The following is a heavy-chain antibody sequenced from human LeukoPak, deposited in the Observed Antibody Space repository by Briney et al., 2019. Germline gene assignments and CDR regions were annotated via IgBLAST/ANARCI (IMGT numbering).Heavy chain of an antibody. CDR2: ISWNSGTI. J-gene: IGHJ4*02. V-gene: IGHV3-9*01. CDR1: GFTFGDCA. D-gene: IGHD6-19*01. CDR3: AKGRASSVKYGSGYDF. Sequence: GRSLRLSCAASGFTFGDCAMHWVRQAPGKGLEWASGISWNSGTIGYADSVKGRFTISRDNAKNSLYLQMNSLRAEDTALYYCAKGRASSVKYGSGYDFWGQGSLVTVSS.